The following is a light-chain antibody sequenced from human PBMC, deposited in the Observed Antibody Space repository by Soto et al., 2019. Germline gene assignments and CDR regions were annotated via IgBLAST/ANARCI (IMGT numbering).Light chain of an antibody. CDR2: GAS. CDR3: QQYNNWPRWT. V-gene: IGKV3-15*01. Sequence: EIVMTQSPATLSVSPGERATLSCRASQSVSSNLAWYQQKPGQAPRLLIYGASTRPTGIPARFSGSGSGTEFTLTISSLQSEDFAVYYCQQYNNWPRWTFGQGTKVEIK. CDR1: QSVSSN. J-gene: IGKJ1*01.